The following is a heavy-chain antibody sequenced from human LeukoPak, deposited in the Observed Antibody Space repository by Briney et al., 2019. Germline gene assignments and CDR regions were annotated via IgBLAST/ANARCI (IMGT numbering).Heavy chain of an antibody. CDR1: GFTFSSYA. Sequence: GRSLRLSCAASGFTFSSYAMHWVRQAPGKGLEWVAVISYDGSSKYYADSVKGRFTISRDNSKNTLYLQMNSLRAEDTAVYYCARAGYDSSGYLYYFDYWGQGTLVTVSS. J-gene: IGHJ4*02. CDR3: ARAGYDSSGYLYYFDY. V-gene: IGHV3-30*04. CDR2: ISYDGSSK. D-gene: IGHD3-22*01.